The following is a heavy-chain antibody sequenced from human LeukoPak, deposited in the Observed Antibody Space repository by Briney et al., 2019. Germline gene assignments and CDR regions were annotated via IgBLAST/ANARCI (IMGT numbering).Heavy chain of an antibody. V-gene: IGHV3-7*03. CDR2: IKHDGSAK. CDR1: GHTVNICC. D-gene: IGHD3-22*01. CDR3: AKASGYYTDLMCDP. Sequence: GGSLRLPCAASGHTVNICCMRWLRHATGKGLEWVAQIKHDGSAKYCVNSVKGRFTISRDNSKNTLYLQMNSLRAEDTAVYYCAKASGYYTDLMCDPWGQGTLVTVSS. J-gene: IGHJ5*02.